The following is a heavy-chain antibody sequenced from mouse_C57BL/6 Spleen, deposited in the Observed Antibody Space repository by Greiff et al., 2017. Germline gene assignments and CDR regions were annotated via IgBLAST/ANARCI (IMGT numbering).Heavy chain of an antibody. CDR1: GYTFTSYG. Sequence: VQLQQSGAELARPGASVKLSCKASGYTFTSYGIRWVKQRTGQGLEWIGEIYPRSGNTYYNEKFKGKATLTADKSSSKAYMELRSRTSEDSAVYFSARDSFCSFLYAMDYWGPGTSVPVAS. V-gene: IGHV1-81*01. CDR3: ARDSFCSFLYAMDY. D-gene: IGHD2-12*01. J-gene: IGHJ4*01. CDR2: IYPRSGNT.